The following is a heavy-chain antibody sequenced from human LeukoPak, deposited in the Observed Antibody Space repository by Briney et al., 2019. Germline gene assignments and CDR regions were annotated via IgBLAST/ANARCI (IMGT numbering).Heavy chain of an antibody. D-gene: IGHD6-13*01. CDR2: IRYDGSNK. Sequence: GGSLRLSCAASGFTFSSYGMHWVRQAPGKGLEWVAFIRYDGSNKYYADSVKGRFTISRDNSKNTLYLQMNSLRAEDTAVYYCARDRVGQQLVGRKYYYYYMDVWGKGTTVTISS. V-gene: IGHV3-30*02. CDR1: GFTFSSYG. CDR3: ARDRVGQQLVGRKYYYYYMDV. J-gene: IGHJ6*03.